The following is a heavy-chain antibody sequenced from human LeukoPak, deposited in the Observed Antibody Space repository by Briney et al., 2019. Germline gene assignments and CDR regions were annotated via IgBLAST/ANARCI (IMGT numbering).Heavy chain of an antibody. V-gene: IGHV3-7*01. Sequence: GGSLRLSCAASGFTFSSYWMSWVRQAPGKGLEWVANIKQDGSEKYYVDSVKGRFTISRDNAKNSLYLQMNSPRAEDTAVYYCARESWVQLWSYFDYWGQGTLVTVSS. CDR1: GFTFSSYW. D-gene: IGHD5-18*01. CDR2: IKQDGSEK. J-gene: IGHJ4*02. CDR3: ARESWVQLWSYFDY.